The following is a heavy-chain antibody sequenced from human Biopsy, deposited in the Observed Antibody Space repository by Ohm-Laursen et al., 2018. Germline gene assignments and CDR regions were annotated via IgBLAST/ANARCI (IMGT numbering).Heavy chain of an antibody. Sequence: GASVKVSCNASGYTFTDYSLHWVRQAPGQGLEWIGWDNPNIGATNYAQKFQDRVTMTSDTSISTAYIELRGLISDDTAVYFCARDRMVTIITLVRADTFDIWGQGTLVSVSS. CDR3: ARDRMVTIITLVRADTFDI. D-gene: IGHD3-10*01. J-gene: IGHJ3*02. V-gene: IGHV1-2*02. CDR1: GYTFTDYS. CDR2: DNPNIGAT.